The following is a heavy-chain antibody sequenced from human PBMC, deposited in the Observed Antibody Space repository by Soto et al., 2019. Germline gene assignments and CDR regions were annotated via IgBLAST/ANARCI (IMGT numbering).Heavy chain of an antibody. V-gene: IGHV3-23*01. J-gene: IGHJ4*02. Sequence: GGSLRLSCAASGFTFSSYDMSWVRQAPGKGLEWVSAISGSGGLTYHADSVRGRFTISRDNSKNTLYLQMDSLRVEDTAVYFCAKDKGDSGIYDLFDCWGQGKLVTVSS. CDR3: AKDKGDSGIYDLFDC. CDR2: ISGSGGLT. CDR1: GFTFSSYD. D-gene: IGHD3-10*01.